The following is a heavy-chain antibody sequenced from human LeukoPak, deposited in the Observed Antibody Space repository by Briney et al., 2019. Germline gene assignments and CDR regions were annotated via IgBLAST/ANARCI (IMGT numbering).Heavy chain of an antibody. D-gene: IGHD6-13*01. J-gene: IGHJ6*03. CDR2: ISWNSGSI. V-gene: IGHV3-9*01. CDR3: AKAGGSWSYYMDV. CDR1: GFTFGDDA. Sequence: GGSLRLSCAASGFTFGDDAIHWVRQAPGKGLEWGSGISWNSGSIGYADSVKGRFTISGDTAKNSLYLQMNSLRTEDTALYYCAKAGGSWSYYMDVWGKGPTVTVSS.